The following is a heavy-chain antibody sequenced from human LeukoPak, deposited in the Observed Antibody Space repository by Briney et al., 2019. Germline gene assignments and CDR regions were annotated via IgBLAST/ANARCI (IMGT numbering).Heavy chain of an antibody. CDR1: GFTFNSYA. D-gene: IGHD2-2*01. Sequence: PGGYLRRYCAASGFTFNSYAMSWVRQAPGKGLEWVSTISGSGGSTYYADSVKGRFTISRDNSKNTLYLQMNSLRAEDTAVYYCAKPGCSSTSCQDFDYWGQGTLVTVSS. J-gene: IGHJ4*02. CDR2: ISGSGGST. V-gene: IGHV3-23*01. CDR3: AKPGCSSTSCQDFDY.